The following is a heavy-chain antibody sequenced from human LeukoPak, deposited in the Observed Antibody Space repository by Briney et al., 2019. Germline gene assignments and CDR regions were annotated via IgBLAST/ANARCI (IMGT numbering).Heavy chain of an antibody. CDR3: ARALGLNWFDP. J-gene: IGHJ5*02. D-gene: IGHD3-10*01. CDR1: GGSISSSNW. Sequence: SGTLSLTCAVSGGSISSSNWWSWVRQPPGKGLEWIGEIYHSGSTNYNPSLKSRVTISVDTSKNQFSLKLSSVTAADTAVYYCARALGLNWFDPWGQGTLVTVSS. V-gene: IGHV4-4*02. CDR2: IYHSGST.